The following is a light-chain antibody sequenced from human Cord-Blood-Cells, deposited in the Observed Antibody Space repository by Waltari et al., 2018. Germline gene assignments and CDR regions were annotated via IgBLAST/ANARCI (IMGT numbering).Light chain of an antibody. V-gene: IGLV1-40*01. CDR3: QSYDSSLSGSV. CDR1: SSNIGAGYD. Sequence: HSVLTQPPSVSGAPGQRVTISCTGSSSNIGAGYDVPWYQQLPGTAPKLLIYGNSNRPSGVPDRFSGSKSGTSASLAITGLQAEDEADYYCQSYDSSLSGSVFGGGTKLTVL. CDR2: GNS. J-gene: IGLJ3*02.